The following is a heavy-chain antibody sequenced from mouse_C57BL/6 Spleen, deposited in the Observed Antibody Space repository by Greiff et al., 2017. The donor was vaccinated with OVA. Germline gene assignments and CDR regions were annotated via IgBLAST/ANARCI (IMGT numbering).Heavy chain of an antibody. CDR1: GYTFTSYW. Sequence: QVQLQQPGTELVKPGASVKLSCKASGYTFTSYWMHWVKPRPGQGLEWIGNINPSNGGTNYNEKCKSKATLTVDKSSSTAYMQLSSLTSEDSAVDDCAREANRDGGCAYWGQGTLVTVSA. CDR2: INPSNGGT. D-gene: IGHD1-1*01. J-gene: IGHJ3*01. V-gene: IGHV1-53*01. CDR3: AREANRDGGCAY.